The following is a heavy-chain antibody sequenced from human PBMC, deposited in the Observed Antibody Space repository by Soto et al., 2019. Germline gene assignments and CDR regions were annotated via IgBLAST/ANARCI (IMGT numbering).Heavy chain of an antibody. CDR3: ARHGDSLHLEHYFDY. D-gene: IGHD7-27*01. CDR2: IYPGDSDT. V-gene: IGHV5-51*01. Sequence: GESLKICCPGSGYSFTSYWIGWVRQMPGKGLEWMGIIYPGDSDTRYSTSFQGQVTISADKSISNAYLQWSSLKASDTAMYYCARHGDSLHLEHYFDYWGQGTLVTVSS. CDR1: GYSFTSYW. J-gene: IGHJ4*02.